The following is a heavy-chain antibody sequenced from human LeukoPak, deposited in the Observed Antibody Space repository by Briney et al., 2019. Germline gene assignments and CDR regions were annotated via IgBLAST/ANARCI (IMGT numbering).Heavy chain of an antibody. V-gene: IGHV3-9*01. J-gene: IGHJ3*02. CDR2: ISWNSGSI. D-gene: IGHD4-17*01. Sequence: GGSLRLSCAASGFTFDDYAMHWVRQAPGKGLEWVSGISWNSGSIGYADSVKGRFTISRDNAKNSLYLQMNSLRAEDTALYYCAKDIDHSTTTAFDIWGQGTMVTVSS. CDR1: GFTFDDYA. CDR3: AKDIDHSTTTAFDI.